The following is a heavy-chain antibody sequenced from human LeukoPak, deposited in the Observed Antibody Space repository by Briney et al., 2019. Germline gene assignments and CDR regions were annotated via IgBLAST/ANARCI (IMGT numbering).Heavy chain of an antibody. Sequence: PGGSLRLSCAASGFTFSSDAMSGVRQAPGKGLGWVSAISGSGGSTYYAASVKGRFTISRDNSTNTLYLQMNSLRAEDTAAYYCAKAPADPSSAFDIWGQGTMVTVSS. J-gene: IGHJ3*02. V-gene: IGHV3-23*01. CDR1: GFTFSSDA. CDR3: AKAPADPSSAFDI. D-gene: IGHD2-15*01. CDR2: ISGSGGST.